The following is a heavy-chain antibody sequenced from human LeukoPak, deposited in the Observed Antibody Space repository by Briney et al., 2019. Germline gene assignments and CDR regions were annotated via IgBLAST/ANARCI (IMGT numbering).Heavy chain of an antibody. CDR2: IYYSGST. J-gene: IGHJ4*02. CDR1: GGSIRSYY. CDR3: ARASPVAGYFDY. V-gene: IGHV4-59*01. Sequence: SETLSLTCTVSGGSIRSYYWSWIRQPPGKGLEWIGYIYYSGSTNYNPSLKSRVTISVDTSKNQFSLKLSSVTAADTAVYYCARASPVAGYFDYWGQGTLVTVSS. D-gene: IGHD6-19*01.